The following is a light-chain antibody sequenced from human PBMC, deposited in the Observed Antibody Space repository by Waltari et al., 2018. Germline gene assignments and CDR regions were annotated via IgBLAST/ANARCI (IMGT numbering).Light chain of an antibody. CDR1: SLRSYY. Sequence: ALGQTVRITCQGDSLRSYYASWYQQKPGQAPLLVIYGKNNRPSGLPDRFSGSSSGNTASLTITGAQAEDEADYYCNSRDSSGNHVVFGGGTKLTVL. CDR3: NSRDSSGNHVV. V-gene: IGLV3-19*01. CDR2: GKN. J-gene: IGLJ2*01.